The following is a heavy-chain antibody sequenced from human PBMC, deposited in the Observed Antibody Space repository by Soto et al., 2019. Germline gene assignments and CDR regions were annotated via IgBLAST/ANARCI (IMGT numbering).Heavy chain of an antibody. CDR1: GFTFSVYG. CDR2: TWLDGSTT. V-gene: IGHV3-33*01. J-gene: IGHJ3*02. D-gene: IGHD1-26*01. Sequence: GGSLRLSCAASGFTFSVYGMHWVRQAPGKGLEWVAVTWLDGSTTYYADSVKGRFTISRDKSKNTLYLQMNSLRAEDTAVYFCARDPYSGGYHDAFDIWGQGTKVTVSS. CDR3: ARDPYSGGYHDAFDI.